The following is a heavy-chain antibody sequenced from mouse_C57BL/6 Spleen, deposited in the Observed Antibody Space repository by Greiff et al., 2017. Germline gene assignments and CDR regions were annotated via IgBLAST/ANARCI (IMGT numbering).Heavy chain of an antibody. CDR2: IDPSDSYT. V-gene: IGHV1-69*01. J-gene: IGHJ1*03. Sequence: QVQLKQPGAELVMPGASVKLSCKASGYTFTSYWMHWVQQRPGQGLEWIGEIDPSDSYTNYNQKFKGKSTLTVDKSSSTAYMQLSSLTSEDSAVYYCARLYGWYFDVWGTGTTVTVSS. D-gene: IGHD1-1*01. CDR1: GYTFTSYW. CDR3: ARLYGWYFDV.